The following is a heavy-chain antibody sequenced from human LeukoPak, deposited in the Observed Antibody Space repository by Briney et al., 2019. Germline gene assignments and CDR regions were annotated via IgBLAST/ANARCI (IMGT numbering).Heavy chain of an antibody. Sequence: PGGSLRLSCVASGFTFTSYGMSWDRQAPGKRLEWVSGISGSGDATYYADSVKGRFTISRDNSKNTLYLQMNSLRAEETAVYYCAKLRGLSSSSENNWFDPWGQGTLVTVSS. D-gene: IGHD6-6*01. V-gene: IGHV3-23*01. CDR1: GFTFTSYG. J-gene: IGHJ5*02. CDR3: AKLRGLSSSSENNWFDP. CDR2: ISGSGDAT.